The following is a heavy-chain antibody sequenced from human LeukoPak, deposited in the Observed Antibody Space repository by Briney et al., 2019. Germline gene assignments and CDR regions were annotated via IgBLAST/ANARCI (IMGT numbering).Heavy chain of an antibody. CDR1: GGSISSGSYY. CDR3: ARDFEELRYFDWLLPPTYYMDV. V-gene: IGHV4-61*02. Sequence: PSETLSLTCTVSGGSISSGSYYWSWIRQPAGKGLEWIGRIYTSGSTNYNPSLKSRVTISVDTSKNQFSLKLSSVTAADTAVYYCARDFEELRYFDWLLPPTYYMDVWGKGTTVTISS. CDR2: IYTSGST. J-gene: IGHJ6*03. D-gene: IGHD3-9*01.